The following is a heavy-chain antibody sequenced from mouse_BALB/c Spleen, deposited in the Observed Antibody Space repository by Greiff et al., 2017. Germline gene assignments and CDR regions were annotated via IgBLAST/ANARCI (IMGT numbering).Heavy chain of an antibody. J-gene: IGHJ1*01. CDR3: ARGGFITTVERYFDV. V-gene: IGHV5-4*02. D-gene: IGHD1-1*01. Sequence: DVMLVESGGGLVKPGGSLKLSCAASGFTFSDYYMYWVRQTPEKRLEWVATISDGGSYTYYPDSVKGRFTISRDNAKNNLYLQMSSLKSEDTAMYYCARGGFITTVERYFDVWGAGTTVTVSS. CDR1: GFTFSDYY. CDR2: ISDGGSYT.